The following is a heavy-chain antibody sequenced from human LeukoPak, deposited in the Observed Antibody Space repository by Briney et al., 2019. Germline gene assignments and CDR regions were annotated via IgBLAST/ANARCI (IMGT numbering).Heavy chain of an antibody. D-gene: IGHD1-26*01. CDR2: IYYSGST. CDR3: ARLPGSHDAFDI. J-gene: IGHJ3*02. CDR1: GGSISSGDYY. Sequence: SETLSLTCTVSGGSISSGDYYWSWIRQPPGKGLEWIGYIYYSGSTYYNPSLKSRVTISVDTSKNQFSLKLSSVTAADTAVYYCARLPGSHDAFDIWGQGTMVTVSS. V-gene: IGHV4-30-4*01.